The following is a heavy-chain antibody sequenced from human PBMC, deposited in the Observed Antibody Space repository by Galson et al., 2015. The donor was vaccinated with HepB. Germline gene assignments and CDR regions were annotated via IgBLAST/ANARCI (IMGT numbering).Heavy chain of an antibody. CDR2: IFPADSNT. CDR3: ARPAGRGYSTGRAPYYFDY. Sequence: QSGAEVKKPGESPKISCKGSGYSFPTYWIGWVRQMPGKGLEWMGIIFPADSNTKYSPSFQGQVTISADMSISTAYPQWGSLKVSDTAMCYCARPAGRGYSTGRAPYYFDYWGQGTLVTVSS. D-gene: IGHD6-19*01. J-gene: IGHJ4*02. CDR1: GYSFPTYW. V-gene: IGHV5-51*03.